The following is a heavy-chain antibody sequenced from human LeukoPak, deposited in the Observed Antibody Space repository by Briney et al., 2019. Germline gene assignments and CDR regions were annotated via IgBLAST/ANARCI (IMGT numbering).Heavy chain of an antibody. CDR2: IVVGSDNT. CDR3: ASRSSSWRQFDY. J-gene: IGHJ4*02. D-gene: IGHD6-13*01. V-gene: IGHV1-58*02. Sequence: SVKVSCKASGFTFTSSAMQWVRQARGQRLEWIGWIVVGSDNTNYAQKFQERVTITRDMSTSTAYMELSSLRSEDTAVYYCASRSSSWRQFDYWGQGTLVTVSS. CDR1: GFTFTSSA.